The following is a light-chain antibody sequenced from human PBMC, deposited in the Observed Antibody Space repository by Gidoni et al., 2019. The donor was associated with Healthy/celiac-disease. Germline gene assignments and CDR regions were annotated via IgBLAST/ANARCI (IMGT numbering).Light chain of an antibody. J-gene: IGKJ2*04. CDR2: GAS. CDR1: QSVSSSY. Sequence: EIVLTQSPGTLSLSPGERATLSCRASQSVSSSYLAWYQQKPGQAPRLLIYGASSRATGIPDRFSGSGSGTDFTLTISRLEPEDFAVYYCQQYGSSLCSFGQXTKLEIK. CDR3: QQYGSSLCS. V-gene: IGKV3-20*01.